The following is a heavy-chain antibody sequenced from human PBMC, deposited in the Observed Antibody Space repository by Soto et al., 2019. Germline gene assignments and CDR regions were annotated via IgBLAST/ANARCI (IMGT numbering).Heavy chain of an antibody. CDR3: ARARYYDSSGPQAYFQH. CDR1: GFTFSSYG. J-gene: IGHJ1*01. Sequence: QVQLVESGGGVVQPGRSLRLSCAASGFTFSSYGMHWVRQAPGKGLEWVAVIWYDGSNKYYADSVKGRFTISRDNSQNPLDLQLNSLRAEDTAVYYCARARYYDSSGPQAYFQHWGQGTLVTVSS. V-gene: IGHV3-33*01. CDR2: IWYDGSNK. D-gene: IGHD3-22*01.